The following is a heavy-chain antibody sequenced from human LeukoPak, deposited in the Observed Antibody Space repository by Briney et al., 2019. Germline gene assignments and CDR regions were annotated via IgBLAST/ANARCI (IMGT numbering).Heavy chain of an antibody. CDR2: IYTSGST. CDR3: ARFDSSGYQDWFDP. J-gene: IGHJ5*02. Sequence: ASETLSLTCTVSGGSISSYYWSWIRQPPGKGLEWIGYIYTSGSTIFNPSLKSRVTISVDTSKNQFSLKLSSVTAADTAVYYCARFDSSGYQDWFDPWGQGTLVTVSS. V-gene: IGHV4-4*09. CDR1: GGSISSYY. D-gene: IGHD3-22*01.